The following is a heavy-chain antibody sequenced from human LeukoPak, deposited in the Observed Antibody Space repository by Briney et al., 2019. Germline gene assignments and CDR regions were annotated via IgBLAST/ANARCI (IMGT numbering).Heavy chain of an antibody. D-gene: IGHD3-9*01. Sequence: ASAKVSCKASGYTFTSYGISWVRQAPGQGLEWMGWISAYNGNTNYAQKLQGRVTMTTDTSTSTAYMELRSLRSDDTAVYYCASAHVLRYFDWLPGFDYWGQGTLVTVSS. CDR2: ISAYNGNT. J-gene: IGHJ4*02. CDR3: ASAHVLRYFDWLPGFDY. V-gene: IGHV1-18*04. CDR1: GYTFTSYG.